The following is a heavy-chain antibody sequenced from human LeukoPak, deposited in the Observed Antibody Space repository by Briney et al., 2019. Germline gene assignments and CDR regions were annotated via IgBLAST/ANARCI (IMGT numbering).Heavy chain of an antibody. Sequence: GGSLRLSCAASGFTFSSYCMHWVRQAPGKGLEWVAFIRYDGSNKYYADSVKGRFTISRDNSKNTLYLQMNSLRAEDTAVYYCAKDLGVVITLPGYWGQGTLVTVSS. J-gene: IGHJ4*02. CDR2: IRYDGSNK. D-gene: IGHD3-3*01. CDR1: GFTFSSYC. V-gene: IGHV3-30*02. CDR3: AKDLGVVITLPGY.